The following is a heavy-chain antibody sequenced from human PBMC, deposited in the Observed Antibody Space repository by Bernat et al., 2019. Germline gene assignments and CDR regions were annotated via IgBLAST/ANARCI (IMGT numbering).Heavy chain of an antibody. V-gene: IGHV3-30*01. CDR1: GFTFSSYA. J-gene: IGHJ4*02. Sequence: QVQLVESGGGVVQPGRSLRLSCAASGFTFSSYAMHWVRQAPGKGLEWVAVISYDGSNKYYADSVKGRFTISRDNSKNTLYLQMNSLRAEDTAVYYCARGDDFWSGFDYWGQGTLVTVSS. CDR2: ISYDGSNK. D-gene: IGHD3-3*01. CDR3: ARGDDFWSGFDY.